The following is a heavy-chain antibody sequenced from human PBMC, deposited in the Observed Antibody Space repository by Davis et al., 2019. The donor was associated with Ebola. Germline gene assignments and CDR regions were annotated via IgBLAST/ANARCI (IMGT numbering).Heavy chain of an antibody. J-gene: IGHJ3*02. V-gene: IGHV3-66*02. D-gene: IGHD3-3*01. CDR2: INVGST. Sequence: PSETLSLTCTVSGGSISRGGSYWTWIRQHPGKGLEWVSGINVGSTFYADSVKGRFTISRDNSKNTLYLQMNSLRAEDTAVYYCAKSITIFGVITSHAFDIWGQGTMVTVSS. CDR1: GGSISRGGSY. CDR3: AKSITIFGVITSHAFDI.